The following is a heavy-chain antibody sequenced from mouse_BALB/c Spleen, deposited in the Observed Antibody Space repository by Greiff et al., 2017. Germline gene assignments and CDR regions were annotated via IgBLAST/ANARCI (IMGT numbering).Heavy chain of an antibody. CDR3: ARGATYYEYDGYAMDY. CDR1: GFTFSDYY. Sequence: EVQGVESGGGLVKPGGSLKLSCAASGFTFSDYYMYWVRQTPEKRLEWVATISDGGSYTYYPDSVKGRFTISRDNAKNNLYLQMSSPKSEDTAMYYCARGATYYEYDGYAMDYWGQGTSVTGSS. V-gene: IGHV5-4*02. D-gene: IGHD2-4*01. CDR2: ISDGGSYT. J-gene: IGHJ4*01.